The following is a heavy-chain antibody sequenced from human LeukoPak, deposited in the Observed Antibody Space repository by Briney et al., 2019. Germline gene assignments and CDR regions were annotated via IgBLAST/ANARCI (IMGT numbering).Heavy chain of an antibody. CDR2: IKSKTDGGTT. J-gene: IGHJ4*02. V-gene: IGHV3-15*01. CDR1: GFTFSNAW. D-gene: IGHD2-15*01. Sequence: GGSLRLSCAASGFTFSNAWMSWVRQAPGKGLEWVGRIKSKTDGGTTEYAASVKGRFTISRDDSKSIAYLQMNSLKTDDTAVYYCLGYCSGGSCDFFDYWGQGTLVTVSS. CDR3: LGYCSGGSCDFFDY.